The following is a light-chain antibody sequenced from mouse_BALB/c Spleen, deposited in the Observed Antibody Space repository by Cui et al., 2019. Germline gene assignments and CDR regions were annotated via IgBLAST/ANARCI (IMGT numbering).Light chain of an antibody. CDR2: LAS. V-gene: IGKV6-14*01. CDR3: LQHWNYPLT. J-gene: IGKJ2*01. CDR1: PNVRTA. Sequence: DIVMTQSQKFMSTSVGDRVSITCKASPNVRTAVAWYQQKPGQSPKALIYLASNRHTGVPDRFTGSGSGTDFTLTISNVQSEDLADYFCLQHWNYPLTFGGGTKLEIK.